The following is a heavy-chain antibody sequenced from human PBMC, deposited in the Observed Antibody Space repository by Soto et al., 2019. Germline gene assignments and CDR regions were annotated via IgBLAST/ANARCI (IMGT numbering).Heavy chain of an antibody. J-gene: IGHJ4*02. V-gene: IGHV4-59*01. CDR2: IYYSGST. CDR3: ARGSEPLRRTYFDY. D-gene: IGHD5-12*01. Sequence: SETLSLTCTVSGGSISSYYWSWIRQPPGKGLEWIGYIYYSGSTNYNPSLKSRVTMSVDTSKNQFSLKLSSVTAADTAVYYCARGSEPLRRTYFDYWGQGTLVTVSS. CDR1: GGSISSYY.